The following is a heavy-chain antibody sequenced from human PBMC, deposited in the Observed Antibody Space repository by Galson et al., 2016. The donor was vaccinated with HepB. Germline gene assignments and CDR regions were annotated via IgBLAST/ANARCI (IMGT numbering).Heavy chain of an antibody. CDR1: GDSINNYY. J-gene: IGHJ3*01. CDR2: SSYNGIT. V-gene: IGHV4-59*01. Sequence: ETLSLTCSVSGDSINNYYSSWIRQPPGKTLEWIGYSSYNGITDYNSSLKSRVNISVDTSKNQFSLKLSAVTAADTALYYCATTYCGGTCSHVYAFDFWGQGIMVTVSS. CDR3: ATTYCGGTCSHVYAFDF. D-gene: IGHD2-21*01.